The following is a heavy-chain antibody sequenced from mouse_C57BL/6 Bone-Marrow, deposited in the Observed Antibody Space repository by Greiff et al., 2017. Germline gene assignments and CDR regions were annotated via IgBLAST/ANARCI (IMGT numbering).Heavy chain of an antibody. J-gene: IGHJ4*01. Sequence: QVQLQQPGAELVKPGASVTLSCKASGYTFTSYWMHWVKQRPGQGLEWIGMIHPNSGSTNYNEKFKSKAKLTVDKSSSTAYMQLSSLTSEDSAVYYCAGHYYAMDYWGQGTSVTVSS. CDR2: IHPNSGST. V-gene: IGHV1-64*01. CDR3: AGHYYAMDY. CDR1: GYTFTSYW.